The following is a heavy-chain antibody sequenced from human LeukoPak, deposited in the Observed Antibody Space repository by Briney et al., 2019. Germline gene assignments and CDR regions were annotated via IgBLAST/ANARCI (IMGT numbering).Heavy chain of an antibody. Sequence: GGSPRLSCAASGFTFSSYSMNWVRQAPGKGLEWVSSISSSSSYIYYADSVKGRFTISRDNAKNSLYLQMNSLRVDDTAMYYCARWLLPDYWGQGTLVTVSS. J-gene: IGHJ4*02. D-gene: IGHD3-22*01. CDR2: ISSSSSYI. V-gene: IGHV3-21*01. CDR3: ARWLLPDY. CDR1: GFTFSSYS.